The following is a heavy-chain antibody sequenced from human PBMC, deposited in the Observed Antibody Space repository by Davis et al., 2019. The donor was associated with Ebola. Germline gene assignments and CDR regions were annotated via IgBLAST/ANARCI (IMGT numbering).Heavy chain of an antibody. CDR3: ARDPLEHYYYYGMDV. CDR1: GYTFTSYG. J-gene: IGHJ6*02. CDR2: ISAYNGNT. D-gene: IGHD1-1*01. V-gene: IGHV1-18*01. Sequence: AASVKVSCKASGYTFTSYGISWVRQAPGQGLEWMGWISAYNGNTNYAQKLQGRVTMTTDTSTSTAYMELRSLRSDDTAVYYCARDPLEHYYYYGMDVWGQGTTVTVSS.